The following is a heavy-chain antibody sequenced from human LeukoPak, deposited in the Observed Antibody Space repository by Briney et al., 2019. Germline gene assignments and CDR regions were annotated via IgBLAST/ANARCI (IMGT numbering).Heavy chain of an antibody. CDR2: ISGSGDST. V-gene: IGHV3-23*01. CDR1: GFTFSSYA. D-gene: IGHD1-7*01. CDR3: AKDRARGGTTDFDY. J-gene: IGHJ4*02. Sequence: GGSLRLSCAASGFTFSSYAMNWVRQAPGKGLEWVSAISGSGDSTYYADSVKGRFTISRDNSKNTLHLQMNSLRAEDTAVYYCAKDRARGGTTDFDYWGQGTLVTVSS.